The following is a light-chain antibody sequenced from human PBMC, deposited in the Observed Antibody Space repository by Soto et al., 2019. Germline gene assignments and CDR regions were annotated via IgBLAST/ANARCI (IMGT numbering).Light chain of an antibody. CDR3: QQYNNWPKT. CDR1: QSVSSSY. V-gene: IGKV3-20*01. Sequence: EIVLTQSPGTLSLTPGERATLSCRASQSVSSSYFAWYQQKRGQAPRLLIYGASSRATGIPDRFSGSGSGTEFTLTISSLQSEDFAVYYCQQYNNWPKTFGQGTKVDIK. CDR2: GAS. J-gene: IGKJ1*01.